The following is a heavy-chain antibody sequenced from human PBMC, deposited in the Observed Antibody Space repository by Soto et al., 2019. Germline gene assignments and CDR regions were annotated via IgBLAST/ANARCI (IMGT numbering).Heavy chain of an antibody. CDR2: INAATGDT. CDR1: GYTLTSKA. Sequence: QVQLVQSGAEVKKPGASVTVSCKASGYTLTSKAMHWVRQAPGQRLEWMGWINAATGDTNYSEKFQGRVTISRDTSANTTSMELSSLRSEDTAVYYCARARTYYFGSGVDSWGQGTLVTVSS. J-gene: IGHJ4*02. CDR3: ARARTYYFGSGVDS. D-gene: IGHD3-10*01. V-gene: IGHV1-3*01.